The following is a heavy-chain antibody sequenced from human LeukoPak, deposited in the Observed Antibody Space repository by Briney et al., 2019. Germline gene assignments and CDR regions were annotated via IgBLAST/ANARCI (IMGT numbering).Heavy chain of an antibody. J-gene: IGHJ2*01. CDR3: ARDPHNSGSGRYFDL. D-gene: IGHD3-10*01. CDR1: GFTVRTNY. CDR2: VYSGGTI. V-gene: IGHV3-66*01. Sequence: GGSLRLSCAASGFTVRTNYMSWVRQAPGKGLEWVSVVYSGGTISYADSVKGRFTISRDNSKNTLYLQMNSLRAEDTAVYNCARDPHNSGSGRYFDLWGRGTLVTVSS.